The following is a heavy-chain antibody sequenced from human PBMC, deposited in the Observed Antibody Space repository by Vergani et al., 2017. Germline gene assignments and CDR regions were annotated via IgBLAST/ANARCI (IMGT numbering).Heavy chain of an antibody. CDR2: IYYSGST. Sequence: QLQLQESGPGLVKPSETLSLTCTVSGGSISSSSYYWGWIRQPPGKGLEWIGSIYYSGSTYYNPSLKSRVTISVDTSKNQFSLKLSSVTAADTAVYYCARDGGQLREWYFDLWGRGTLVTVSS. D-gene: IGHD3-16*01. V-gene: IGHV4-39*02. CDR1: GGSISSSSYY. J-gene: IGHJ2*01. CDR3: ARDGGQLREWYFDL.